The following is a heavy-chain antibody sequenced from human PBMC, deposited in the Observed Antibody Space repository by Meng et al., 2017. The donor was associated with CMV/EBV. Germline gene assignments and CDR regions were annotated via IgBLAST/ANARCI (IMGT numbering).Heavy chain of an antibody. CDR1: GFTFSSYA. J-gene: IGHJ6*02. CDR2: ISNDGSNK. Sequence: GGSLRLSCAASGFTFSSYAMHWVRQAPGKGLEWVAVISNDGSNKYYADSVKGRFTISRDNSKNTLYLQMNSLRAEDAAVYYCARDRKAAAKGYYYGMDVWGQGTTVTVSS. V-gene: IGHV3-30-3*01. CDR3: ARDRKAAAKGYYYGMDV. D-gene: IGHD2-2*01.